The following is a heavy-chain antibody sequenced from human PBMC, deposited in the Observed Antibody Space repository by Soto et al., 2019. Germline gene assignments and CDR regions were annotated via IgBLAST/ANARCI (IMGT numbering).Heavy chain of an antibody. Sequence: ASVKVSCKASGYTFTSYGIGWVRQAPGQGLEWMGWISAYNGNTNYAQKLQGRVTMTTDTSTSTAYMELRSLRSDDTAVYYCARDTYYYGSGKNYGMDVWGQGTTVTVSS. CDR1: GYTFTSYG. J-gene: IGHJ6*02. CDR2: ISAYNGNT. V-gene: IGHV1-18*01. D-gene: IGHD3-10*01. CDR3: ARDTYYYGSGKNYGMDV.